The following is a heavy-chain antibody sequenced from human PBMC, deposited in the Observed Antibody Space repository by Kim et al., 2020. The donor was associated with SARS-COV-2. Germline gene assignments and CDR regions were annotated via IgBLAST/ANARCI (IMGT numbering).Heavy chain of an antibody. Sequence: SETLSLTCAVYGGSFSGYYWSWIRQPPGKGLEWIGEINHSGSTNYNPSLKSRVTISVDTSKNQFSLKLSSVTAADTAVYYCARAKILRYCTNGVCYTGPRSRIYGMDVWGQGTTVTVSS. CDR3: ARAKILRYCTNGVCYTGPRSRIYGMDV. CDR1: GGSFSGYY. V-gene: IGHV4-34*01. CDR2: INHSGST. D-gene: IGHD2-8*01. J-gene: IGHJ6*02.